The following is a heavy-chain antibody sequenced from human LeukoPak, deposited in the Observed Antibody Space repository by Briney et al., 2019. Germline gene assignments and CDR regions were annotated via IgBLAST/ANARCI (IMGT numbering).Heavy chain of an antibody. V-gene: IGHV3-30-3*01. D-gene: IGHD3-16*01. CDR2: ISYDGSNK. J-gene: IGHJ4*02. CDR1: GFTFSSYA. CDR3: ARVRRGIDFMITFRDFVY. Sequence: GRSLRLSCAASGFTFSSYAMHWVRQAPGKGLEWVAVISYDGSNKYYADSVKGRFTISRDNSKNTLYLQMNSLRAEDTAVYYCARVRRGIDFMITFRDFVYWGQGTLVTVSS.